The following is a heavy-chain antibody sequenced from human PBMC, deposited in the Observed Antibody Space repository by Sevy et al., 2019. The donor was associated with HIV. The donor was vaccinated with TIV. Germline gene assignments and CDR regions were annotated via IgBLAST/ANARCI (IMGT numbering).Heavy chain of an antibody. CDR2: IYPGDSNT. V-gene: IGHV5-51*01. D-gene: IGHD6-13*01. J-gene: IGHJ4*02. CDR3: ARTTAVAGTKFFDF. Sequence: GESLKISCKGSGYSFTSYWIGWVRQMPGKGLEWMGIIYPGDSNTRYSPFFTGQVTISADKSISTAYLQWGSLKASDNAMYYCARTTAVAGTKFFDFWGQGTLVTVSS. CDR1: GYSFTSYW.